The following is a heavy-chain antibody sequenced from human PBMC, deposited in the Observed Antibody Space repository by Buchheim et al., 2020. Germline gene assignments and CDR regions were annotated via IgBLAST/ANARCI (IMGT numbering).Heavy chain of an antibody. D-gene: IGHD6-13*01. J-gene: IGHJ6*02. Sequence: QVQLVQSGAEVKKPGSSMKVSCKASGGTFSSYAISWVRQAPGQGLEWMGGIIPIFGTANYAQKFQGRVTITADKSTSTAYMELSSLRSEDTAVYYCARDFSYSSSWTTYYYYYYGMDVWGQGTT. CDR2: IIPIFGTA. V-gene: IGHV1-69*06. CDR3: ARDFSYSSSWTTYYYYYYGMDV. CDR1: GGTFSSYA.